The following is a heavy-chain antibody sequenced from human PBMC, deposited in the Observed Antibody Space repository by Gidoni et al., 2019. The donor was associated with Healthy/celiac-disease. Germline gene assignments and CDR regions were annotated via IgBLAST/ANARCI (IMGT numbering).Heavy chain of an antibody. CDR2: ISGSGGST. D-gene: IGHD6-19*01. J-gene: IGHJ4*02. CDR3: AKGASGWSYYFDY. V-gene: IGHV3-23*01. CDR1: GFTFSSYA. Sequence: EVQLLESGGGLVRPGGSLRLSCAASGFTFSSYAMSWVRQAPGKGLEWVSAISGSGGSTYYADSVNGRFTISRYNSNNTLYLQMNSLRAEDTAVYYCAKGASGWSYYFDYWGQGTLVTVSS.